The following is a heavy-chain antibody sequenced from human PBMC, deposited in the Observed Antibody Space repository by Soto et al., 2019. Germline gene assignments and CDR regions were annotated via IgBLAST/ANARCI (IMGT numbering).Heavy chain of an antibody. J-gene: IGHJ6*02. Sequence: PSETLSLTCTVSGGSISSGDYYWSWIRQPPGKGLEWIGYIHYSGSTYYNPSLKSRVTISVDTSKNQFSLKLSSVTAADTAVYYCARWGSGLPNYYDSSGYFYGMDVWGQGTTVTVS. D-gene: IGHD3-22*01. CDR1: GGSISSGDYY. CDR3: ARWGSGLPNYYDSSGYFYGMDV. CDR2: IHYSGST. V-gene: IGHV4-30-4*01.